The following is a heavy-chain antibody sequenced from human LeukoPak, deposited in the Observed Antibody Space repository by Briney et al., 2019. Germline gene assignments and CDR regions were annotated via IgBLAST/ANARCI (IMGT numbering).Heavy chain of an antibody. CDR2: ISGSGGST. D-gene: IGHD3-16*02. CDR3: AKLTRGYYDYVWGSYRYPGAFDI. V-gene: IGHV3-23*01. Sequence: GGSLKLSCAASGFTFSSYAMSWVRQAPGKGLEWVSDISGSGGSTYYADSVKGRFTISRDNSKNTLYLQMNSLRAEDTAVYYCAKLTRGYYDYVWGSYRYPGAFDIWGQGTMVTVSS. J-gene: IGHJ3*02. CDR1: GFTFSSYA.